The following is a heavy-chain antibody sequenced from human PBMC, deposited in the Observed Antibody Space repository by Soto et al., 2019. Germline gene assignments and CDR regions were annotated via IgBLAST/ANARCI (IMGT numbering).Heavy chain of an antibody. CDR1: GFTFTSSA. V-gene: IGHV1-58*01. D-gene: IGHD3-9*01. CDR2: IVVGSGNT. CDR3: AAATRYDILTGYYYYYGMDV. Sequence: SEKVSCKASGFTFTSSAVQWVRQARGQRLEWIGWIVVGSGNTNYAQKFQERVTITRDMSTSTAYMELSSLRSEDTAVYYCAAATRYDILTGYYYYYGMDVWGQGTTVTVSS. J-gene: IGHJ6*02.